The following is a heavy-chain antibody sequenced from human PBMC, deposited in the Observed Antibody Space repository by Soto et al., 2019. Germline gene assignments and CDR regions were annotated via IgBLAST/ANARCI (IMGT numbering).Heavy chain of an antibody. CDR3: ARAREATLLQVPSTP. V-gene: IGHV3-23*01. CDR2: IGGSGDGT. D-gene: IGHD2-21*02. CDR1: GEPVYIYV. Sequence: HAGCPGLSREACGEPVYIYVVDWVRQAQGKGLEWVATIGGSGDGTYYGDSVKGRFTISRDNSKNTVYLQMNSLRAEDTAIFYCARAREATLLQVPSTPWGQGTL. J-gene: IGHJ1*01.